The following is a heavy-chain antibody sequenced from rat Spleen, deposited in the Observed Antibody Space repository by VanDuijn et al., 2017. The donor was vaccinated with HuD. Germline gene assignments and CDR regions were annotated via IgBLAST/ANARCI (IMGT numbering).Heavy chain of an antibody. Sequence: EVQLVESGGGLVQPGRSLKLSCAASGFTFSNYDMAWVRQAPTKGLEWIASISTGGGNTYYRDSVKGRFTISRDNAKNTQYLQMDSLRSEDTATYYCARQGYTTDYYLPFDYWGQGVMVTVSS. V-gene: IGHV5S13*01. J-gene: IGHJ2*01. CDR1: GFTFSNYD. CDR2: ISTGGGNT. D-gene: IGHD1-6*01. CDR3: ARQGYTTDYYLPFDY.